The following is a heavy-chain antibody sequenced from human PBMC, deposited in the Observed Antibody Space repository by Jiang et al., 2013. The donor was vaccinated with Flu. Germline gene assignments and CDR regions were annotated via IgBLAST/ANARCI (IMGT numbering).Heavy chain of an antibody. J-gene: IGHJ4*02. CDR3: AKGWSNYYHDY. V-gene: IGHV3-30*02. Sequence: FTISRDNSKNTLYLQMNSLRAEDTAVYYCAKGWSNYYHDYWGQGTLVTVSS. D-gene: IGHD3-3*01.